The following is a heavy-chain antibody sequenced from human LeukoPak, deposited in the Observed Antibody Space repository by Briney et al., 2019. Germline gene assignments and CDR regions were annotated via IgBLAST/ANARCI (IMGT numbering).Heavy chain of an antibody. Sequence: NPSETLSLTCIVSGGSISNSNYYWGWIRQPPGKGLEWIGSIYSSGNTYYNPSLKGRVTMSVDTSKDQFSLNLSFVTAADTAVYYCARHASGSYNNFQHWGQGTLVTVSS. CDR1: GGSISNSNYY. CDR3: ARHASGSYNNFQH. D-gene: IGHD1-26*01. J-gene: IGHJ1*01. CDR2: IYSSGNT. V-gene: IGHV4-39*01.